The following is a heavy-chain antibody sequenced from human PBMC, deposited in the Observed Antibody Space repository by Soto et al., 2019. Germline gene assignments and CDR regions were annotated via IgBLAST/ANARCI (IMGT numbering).Heavy chain of an antibody. J-gene: IGHJ5*02. CDR1: GFTFSNYA. Sequence: VQLLESGGGLVQPGGSLRLSCAASGFTFSNYAMSWVRQAPGKGLEWVSDITGSGGSTAYADSVKGRFTISRDNSKNTLYLQMNSLRAEDTAVYYCAKDRSSIWYDWFDPWGQGTLVTVSS. CDR2: ITGSGGST. V-gene: IGHV3-23*01. D-gene: IGHD6-13*01. CDR3: AKDRSSIWYDWFDP.